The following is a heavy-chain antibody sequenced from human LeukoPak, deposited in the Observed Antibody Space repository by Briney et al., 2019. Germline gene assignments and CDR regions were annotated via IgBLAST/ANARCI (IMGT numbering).Heavy chain of an antibody. Sequence: GGSLRLSCAASGFTVSSNHMSWVRQAPGKGLEWVSIIYSGYGTYYADSVKGRFTISRDNSKNTLYLQTNSLRAEDTAVYYCATAEGENWGQGTLVTVSS. V-gene: IGHV3-53*01. CDR1: GFTVSSNH. D-gene: IGHD3-16*01. CDR2: IYSGYGT. CDR3: ATAEGEN. J-gene: IGHJ4*02.